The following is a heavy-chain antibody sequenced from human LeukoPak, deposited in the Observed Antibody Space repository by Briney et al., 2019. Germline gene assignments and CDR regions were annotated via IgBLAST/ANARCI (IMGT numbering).Heavy chain of an antibody. CDR3: ARDSGWFRFDY. V-gene: IGHV3-7*03. J-gene: IGHJ4*02. Sequence: TGGSVRLSCAASGFTFSTYWITWVRQAPWKGLEWVANIKEDGSDKYYVDSVKGRFTISRDNAKNSLYLQMNSLRAEDTAVYFCARDSGWFRFDYWGQGTLVTVSS. CDR2: IKEDGSDK. CDR1: GFTFSTYW. D-gene: IGHD6-13*01.